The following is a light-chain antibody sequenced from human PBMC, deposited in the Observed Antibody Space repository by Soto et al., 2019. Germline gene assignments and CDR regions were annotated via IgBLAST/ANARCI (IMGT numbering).Light chain of an antibody. CDR3: QQDGSSPPWYT. CDR2: GAS. J-gene: IGKJ2*01. CDR1: QSVSSSY. V-gene: IGKV3-20*01. Sequence: EIVLTQSPGTLSLSPGERATLSCRASQSVSSSYLAWYQQKPGQAPRLLIYGASSRATGSPDRFSGSGSGTDFTLTISRLEPEDFAVYYCQQDGSSPPWYTFCQGTKLEIK.